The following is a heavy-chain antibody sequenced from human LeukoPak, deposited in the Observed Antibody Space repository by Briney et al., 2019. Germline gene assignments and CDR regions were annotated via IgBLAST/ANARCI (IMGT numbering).Heavy chain of an antibody. D-gene: IGHD5-18*01. CDR3: VRGNVDTAMVTWDY. J-gene: IGHJ4*02. V-gene: IGHV1-18*01. Sequence: ASVKVSCKASGYTFTSYGISWVRQAPGQGLEWMGWISAYNGNTNYAQKLQGRVTMTTDTSTSTAYMELRSLRSDDTAVYYRVRGNVDTAMVTWDYWGQGTLSPSPQ. CDR2: ISAYNGNT. CDR1: GYTFTSYG.